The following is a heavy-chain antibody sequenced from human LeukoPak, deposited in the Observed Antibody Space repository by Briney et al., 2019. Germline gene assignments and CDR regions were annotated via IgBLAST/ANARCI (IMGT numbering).Heavy chain of an antibody. CDR1: GGSISSYY. CDR3: ARDGLNTGSWYFDY. V-gene: IGHV4-4*07. CDR2: IYASGST. D-gene: IGHD1-26*01. J-gene: IGHJ4*02. Sequence: PSETLSLTCTVSGGSISSYYWSWIRQPAGKGLEWIGRIYASGSTNYNPSLKSRVTMSLDSSNNQFSLRLTSVTAADTAVYYCARDGLNTGSWYFDYWGQGTLATVSS.